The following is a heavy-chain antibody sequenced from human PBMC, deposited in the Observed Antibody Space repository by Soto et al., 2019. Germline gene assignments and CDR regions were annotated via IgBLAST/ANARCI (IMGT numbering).Heavy chain of an antibody. Sequence: PSETLSLTCTVSGGSISSYYWSWIRQPPGKGLEWIGYIYYSGSTNYNPSLKSRVTISVDTSKNQFSLKLSSVTAADTAVYYCARHIVVVPAYPHYYYYYMDVWGKGTTVTVSS. V-gene: IGHV4-59*08. CDR1: GGSISSYY. J-gene: IGHJ6*03. CDR3: ARHIVVVPAYPHYYYYYMDV. D-gene: IGHD2-2*01. CDR2: IYYSGST.